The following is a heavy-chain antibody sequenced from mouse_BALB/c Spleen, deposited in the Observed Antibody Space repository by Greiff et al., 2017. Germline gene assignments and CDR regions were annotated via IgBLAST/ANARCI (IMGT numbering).Heavy chain of an antibody. CDR1: GFTFSSYG. Sequence: EVQGVESGGGLVQPGGSLKLSCAASGFTFSSYGMSWVRQTPDKRLELVATINSNGGSTYYPDSVKGRFTISRDNAKNTLYLQMSSLKSEDTAMYYCARHYYGSYAMTTGVKEPQSPSPQ. CDR2: INSNGGST. D-gene: IGHD1-2*01. J-gene: IGHJ4*01. CDR3: ARHYYGSYAMTT. V-gene: IGHV5-6-3*01.